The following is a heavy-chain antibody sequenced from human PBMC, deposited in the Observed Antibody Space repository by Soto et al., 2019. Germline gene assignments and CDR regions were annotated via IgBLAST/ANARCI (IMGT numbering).Heavy chain of an antibody. CDR3: ARGSGYYYWDDY. D-gene: IGHD3-22*01. V-gene: IGHV1-3*05. CDR2: INAGHGNT. Sequence: QVHLVQSGAEEKKPGASVKVSCKASGYTFTSYAMHWVRQATGQRLEWMGWINAGHGNTKSSQKFPGRVTITRDTSARTAYMELSSLRSEVTAVYYCARGSGYYYWDDYWGQGTLVTVSS. CDR1: GYTFTSYA. J-gene: IGHJ4*02.